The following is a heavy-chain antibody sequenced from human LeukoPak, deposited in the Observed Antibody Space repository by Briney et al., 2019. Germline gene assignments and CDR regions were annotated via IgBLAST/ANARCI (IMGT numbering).Heavy chain of an antibody. D-gene: IGHD2/OR15-2a*01. J-gene: IGHJ6*03. CDR1: GFTFDDYA. CDR2: ITWDGGST. Sequence: PGGSLRLSCAASGFTFDDYAMHWVRQASGKGLEWVSHITWDGGSTHYADSEEGRFTISRDNRENSLYLQMNSLRPEDTALYYCAKDRAARGRGNYFYMDVWGKGTTVTVSS. V-gene: IGHV3-43D*03. CDR3: AKDRAARGRGNYFYMDV.